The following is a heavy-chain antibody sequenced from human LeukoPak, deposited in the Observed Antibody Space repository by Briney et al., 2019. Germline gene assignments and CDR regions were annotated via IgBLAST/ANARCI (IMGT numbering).Heavy chain of an antibody. Sequence: GGSLRLSCAASGFSLNSDWMDWVRQAPGKGLEWVANIKHDESEKNYLDSVKGRFTISRDNAQNSLYLQMNGLRVEDTAVYYYTRRLDDWGQGTLVTVSS. CDR2: IKHDESEK. CDR1: GFSLNSDW. J-gene: IGHJ4*02. V-gene: IGHV3-7*01. CDR3: TRRLDD. D-gene: IGHD3-16*01.